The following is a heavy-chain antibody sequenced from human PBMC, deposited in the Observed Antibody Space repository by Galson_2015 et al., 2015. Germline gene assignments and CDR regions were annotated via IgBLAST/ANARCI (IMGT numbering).Heavy chain of an antibody. D-gene: IGHD3-22*01. Sequence: SLRLSCAASGFTFSSYAMSWVRQAPGKGLEWVPAITGRGGSTYYADSVKGRFTISRDNSKNTLYLQMNSLRAEDTAVYYCAKFRISMIVVGDAFDIWGQGTMVTVSS. CDR1: GFTFSSYA. CDR3: AKFRISMIVVGDAFDI. J-gene: IGHJ3*02. CDR2: ITGRGGST. V-gene: IGHV3-23*01.